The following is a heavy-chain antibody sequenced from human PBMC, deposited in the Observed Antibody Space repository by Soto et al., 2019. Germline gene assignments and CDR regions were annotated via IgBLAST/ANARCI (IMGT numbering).Heavy chain of an antibody. J-gene: IGHJ3*02. CDR3: ASPGFGYYDSSGYYNDAFDI. CDR2: IYPGDSDT. D-gene: IGHD3-22*01. Sequence: GESLKISCKGSGYSFTSYWIGWVRQMPGKGLEWMGIIYPGDSDTRYSPSFQGQVTISADKSVSTAYLQWSSLKASDTAMYYCASPGFGYYDSSGYYNDAFDIWGQGPMVTVSS. CDR1: GYSFTSYW. V-gene: IGHV5-51*01.